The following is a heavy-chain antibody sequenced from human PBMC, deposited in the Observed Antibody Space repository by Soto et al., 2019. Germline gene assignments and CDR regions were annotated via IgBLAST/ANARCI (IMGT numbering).Heavy chain of an antibody. Sequence: QVQVVQSGAEVKKPESSVKVSCKHSGGTFNTYTVNWVRLAPGHGLEWMGRFIPILDMANYAQKFPDRVTITADRSTFTAYMELNSLTSDDTAVYYCAITYCRDNSCPRDFDFWGPGTRVTVSS. CDR2: FIPILDMA. V-gene: IGHV1-69*02. J-gene: IGHJ4*02. D-gene: IGHD2-21*01. CDR1: GGTFNTYT. CDR3: AITYCRDNSCPRDFDF.